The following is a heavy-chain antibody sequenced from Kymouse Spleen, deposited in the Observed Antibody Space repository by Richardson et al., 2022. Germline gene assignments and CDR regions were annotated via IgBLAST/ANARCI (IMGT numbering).Heavy chain of an antibody. Sequence: QLQLQESGPGLVKPSETLSLTCTVSGGSISSSSYYWGWIRQPPGKGLEWIGSIYYSGSTYYNPSLKSRVTISVDTSKNQFSLKLSSVTAADTAVYYCARVLYSSGCPYYYYYYGMDVWGQGTTVTVSS. CDR1: GGSISSSSYY. D-gene: IGHD6-19*01. CDR3: ARVLYSSGCPYYYYYYGMDV. J-gene: IGHJ6*02. V-gene: IGHV4-39*01. CDR2: IYYSGST.